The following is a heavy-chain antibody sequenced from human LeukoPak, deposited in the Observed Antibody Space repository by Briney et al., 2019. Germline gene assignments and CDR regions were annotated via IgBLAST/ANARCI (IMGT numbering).Heavy chain of an antibody. CDR3: ARGASSSWYGLYYFDY. CDR1: GFTFSDYY. Sequence: KTGGSLRLSCAASGFTFSDYYMSWIRQAPGKGLEWVSYISSSGSTIYYADSVKGRFTISRDNAKNSLYLQMNSLRAEDTAVYYCARGASSSWYGLYYFDYWGQGTLVTVSS. D-gene: IGHD6-13*01. V-gene: IGHV3-11*01. J-gene: IGHJ4*02. CDR2: ISSSGSTI.